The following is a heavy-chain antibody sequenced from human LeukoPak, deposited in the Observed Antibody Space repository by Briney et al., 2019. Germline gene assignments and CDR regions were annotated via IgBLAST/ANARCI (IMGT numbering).Heavy chain of an antibody. CDR1: GFTFSTYS. CDR3: ARGSKAVAGPNDY. V-gene: IGHV3-48*01. D-gene: IGHD6-19*01. Sequence: GGSLRLSCAASGFTFSTYSMNWVRQAPGKGLEWVSYISSSSSTIYYADSVKGRFTISRDNAQNSLYLQVNSLRAEDTAVYYCARGSKAVAGPNDYWGQGTLVTVSS. J-gene: IGHJ4*02. CDR2: ISSSSSTI.